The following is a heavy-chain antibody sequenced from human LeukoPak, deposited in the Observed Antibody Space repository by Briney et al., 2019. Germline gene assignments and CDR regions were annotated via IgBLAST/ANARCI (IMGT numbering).Heavy chain of an antibody. V-gene: IGHV1-2*02. D-gene: IGHD6-19*01. CDR1: GYTFTGYY. CDR3: ARGCPSSSGWYGDY. Sequence: GASVKVSCKASGYTFTGYYMHWVRQAPGQGLEWMGWINPNSGGTNYAQKFQGRVTMTRDTSISTAYMELSRLRSDDTAVYYCARGCPSSSGWYGDYWGQETLVTVSS. J-gene: IGHJ4*02. CDR2: INPNSGGT.